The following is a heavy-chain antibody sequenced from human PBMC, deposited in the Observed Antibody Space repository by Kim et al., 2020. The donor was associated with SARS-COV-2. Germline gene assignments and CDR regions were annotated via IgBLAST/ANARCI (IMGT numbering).Heavy chain of an antibody. CDR3: LAEIGSRSFDH. CDR2: IAYDGSHI. Sequence: GGSLRLSCAASGFTFSAHALHWVRQAPGKGLEWVAHIAYDGSHISYPDSVKGRFIISRDNTKYTLFLQMNSLRPEDKAVYYCLAEIGSRSFDHWGQGTLVTVSS. CDR1: GFTFSAHA. V-gene: IGHV3-30*04. J-gene: IGHJ4*02. D-gene: IGHD3-10*01.